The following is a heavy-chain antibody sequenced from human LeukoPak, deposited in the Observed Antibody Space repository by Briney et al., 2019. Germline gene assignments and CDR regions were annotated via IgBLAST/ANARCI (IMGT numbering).Heavy chain of an antibody. J-gene: IGHJ4*02. CDR2: IWYDGSKK. D-gene: IGHD6-19*01. CDR1: GFSFSSYG. V-gene: IGHV3-33*01. CDR3: ARDLGSSGFFDY. Sequence: PGTSLRLSCAASGFSFSSYGMHWVRQAPGKGLEWVAVIWYDGSKKYYADSVKGRFIISRDNSRNTLYLQMNSLRAEDTAVYYCARDLGSSGFFDYWGQGTLVTVSP.